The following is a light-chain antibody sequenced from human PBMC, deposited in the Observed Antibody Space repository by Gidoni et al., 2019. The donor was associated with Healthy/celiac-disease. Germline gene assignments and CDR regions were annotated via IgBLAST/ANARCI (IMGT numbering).Light chain of an antibody. J-gene: IGKJ2*01. V-gene: IGKV3-11*01. CDR1: QIVSSY. CDR3: QQRSKWPPLYT. CDR2: DAS. Sequence: EIVLTQSPATLSLSPGERATLSCRASQIVSSYLAWYQQNTGQAPRLLIYDASNRATGIPARFSGSGSGTDFTLTIRSLEPEEFAVYYCQQRSKWPPLYTFGQGTKLEIK.